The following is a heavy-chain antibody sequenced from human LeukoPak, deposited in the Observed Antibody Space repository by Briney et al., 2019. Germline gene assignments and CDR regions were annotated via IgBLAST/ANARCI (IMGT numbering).Heavy chain of an antibody. J-gene: IGHJ4*02. CDR3: ARDSEAYCSGGSCSMFDY. V-gene: IGHV3-21*01. CDR2: ISSSSSYI. D-gene: IGHD2-15*01. Sequence: GGSLRLSCAASGFTFSSYSMNWVRQAPGKGLEWVSSISSSSSYIYYADSVKGRFTISRDNARNSLYLQMNSLRAEDTAVYYCARDSEAYCSGGSCSMFDYWGQGTPVTVSS. CDR1: GFTFSSYS.